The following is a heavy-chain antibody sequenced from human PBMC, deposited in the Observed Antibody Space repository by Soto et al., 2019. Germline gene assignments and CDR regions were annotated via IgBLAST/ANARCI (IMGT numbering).Heavy chain of an antibody. D-gene: IGHD4-4*01. CDR2: INQDGSER. J-gene: IGHJ4*02. CDR1: GFTFSSYW. V-gene: IGHV3-7*05. Sequence: EVQLVESGGGLVQPGGSLRLSCAASGFTFSSYWMSWVRQAPGKGLEWVANINQDGSERYYVDSVKGRFTIFRDNAKRSLYLQMNRLGVEDTAVYYCARDDHYSSDCWGQGILVTVSS. CDR3: ARDDHYSSDC.